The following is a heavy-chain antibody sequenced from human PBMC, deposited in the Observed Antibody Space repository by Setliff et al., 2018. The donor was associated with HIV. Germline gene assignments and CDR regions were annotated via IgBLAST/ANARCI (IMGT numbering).Heavy chain of an antibody. Sequence: ASVKVSCKASAYTFINYGIGWVRQAPGQGFEWMGWISSRNGDTKYAQKFQGRITLTTDTSTTTAYMELRYLRSDDTAVYYCARDTFFWGGFDPFDVWGQGTMVTVSS. D-gene: IGHD3-3*01. V-gene: IGHV1-18*04. CDR1: AYTFINYG. J-gene: IGHJ3*01. CDR2: ISSRNGDT. CDR3: ARDTFFWGGFDPFDV.